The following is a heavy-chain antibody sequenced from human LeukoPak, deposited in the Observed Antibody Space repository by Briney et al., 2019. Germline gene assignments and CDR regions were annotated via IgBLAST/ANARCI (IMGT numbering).Heavy chain of an antibody. V-gene: IGHV3-74*01. J-gene: IGHJ6*02. CDR3: ASLLTPYHGSGGGGMDV. CDR1: GFTFSTHW. CDR2: ISGDGSLT. D-gene: IGHD3-10*01. Sequence: GGSMRLSSASSGFTFSTHWMYWVRQAPGKEFVWVSRISGDGSLTSYADSVRGRFTISRDNAKETLYLQMTSLRVEDTAVYSCASLLTPYHGSGGGGMDVWGQGTTVTVSS.